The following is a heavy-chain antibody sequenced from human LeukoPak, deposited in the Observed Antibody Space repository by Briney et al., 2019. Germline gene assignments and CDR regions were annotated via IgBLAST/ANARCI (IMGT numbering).Heavy chain of an antibody. CDR3: ARDRGYSYGYVSDY. CDR1: GGSISSYY. V-gene: IGHV4-59*12. CDR2: IYYSGST. J-gene: IGHJ4*02. Sequence: PSETLSLTCTVSGGSISSYYWSWIRQPPGKGLEWIGYIYYSGSTNYNPSLKSRVTITVDTSKNQFSLKLSFVTAADTAVYYCARDRGYSYGYVSDYWGQGTLVTVSS. D-gene: IGHD5-18*01.